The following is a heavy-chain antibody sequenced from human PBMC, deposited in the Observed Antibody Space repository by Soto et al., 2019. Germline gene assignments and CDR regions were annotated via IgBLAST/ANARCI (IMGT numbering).Heavy chain of an antibody. Sequence: EVQLVESGGGLVQPGGSLRLSCAGSGFTFNSHEMTWVRQAPGKGLEWISSISSSGGSIYYADSVKGRFTVSRDNAKNSPYLQMNSLRAEDTAVYYCARSWGLYCSSSRCYSPWFDPWGRGTLVTVSS. J-gene: IGHJ5*02. CDR3: ARSWGLYCSSSRCYSPWFDP. CDR2: ISSSGGSI. D-gene: IGHD2-2*02. CDR1: GFTFNSHE. V-gene: IGHV3-48*03.